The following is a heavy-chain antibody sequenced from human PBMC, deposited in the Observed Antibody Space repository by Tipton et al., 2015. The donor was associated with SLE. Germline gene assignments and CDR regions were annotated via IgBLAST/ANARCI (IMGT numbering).Heavy chain of an antibody. Sequence: QSGAEVKKPGASVKVSCKASGYSFTRYHVDWVRQAPGQGLEWMGIIDPSGGFTTYAQKFQGRVTMTRDTSTSTVYMELGGLTSDDTAVYYCAREVDAFDIWGQGTTVIVS. CDR1: GYSFTRYH. V-gene: IGHV1-46*01. CDR3: AREVDAFDI. CDR2: IDPSGGFT. J-gene: IGHJ3*02.